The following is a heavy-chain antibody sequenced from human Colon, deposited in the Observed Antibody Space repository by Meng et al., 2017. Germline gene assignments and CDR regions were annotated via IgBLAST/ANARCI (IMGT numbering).Heavy chain of an antibody. CDR3: ARDYWGSLDF. D-gene: IGHD3-16*01. CDR1: GASVRSPDHQ. CDR2: ARIDYANT. Sequence: QVQLQESGPVLVRPSETLSLICAVSGASVRSPDHQWGWVRQPPGKGLEWIGYARIDYANTNYNPSLKSRVNVSLDTSKNQFSLNVRSVTAADTAVYYCARDYWGSLDFWGQGILVTVSS. J-gene: IGHJ4*02. V-gene: IGHV4-61*08.